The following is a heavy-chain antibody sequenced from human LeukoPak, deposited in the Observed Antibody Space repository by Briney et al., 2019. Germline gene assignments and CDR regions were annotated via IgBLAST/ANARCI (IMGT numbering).Heavy chain of an antibody. CDR3: ARRGQACSSTSCYAANWFDP. CDR1: GYSFNTYW. V-gene: IGHV5-51*01. Sequence: GESLKTSCKGSGYSFNTYWIGWVRQTPGKGLEWMGIIYPGDSDTKYSPSFQGQVTISADKSISTAYLQWSSLKASDTAMYYCARRGQACSSTSCYAANWFDPWGQGTLVTVSS. D-gene: IGHD2-2*01. J-gene: IGHJ5*02. CDR2: IYPGDSDT.